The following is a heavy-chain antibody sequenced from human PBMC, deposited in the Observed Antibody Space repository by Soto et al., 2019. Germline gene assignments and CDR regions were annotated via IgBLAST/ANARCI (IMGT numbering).Heavy chain of an antibody. Sequence: EVQLVESGGGLVQPGGSLRLSCAASGFTFSSYSMNWVRQAPGKGLEWVSYISSSSSTIYYADSVKGRFTISRDNAKNSLYLQMNSLRAEDTAVYYCARDPGATLGWFDPWGQGTLVTVSS. D-gene: IGHD6-25*01. CDR1: GFTFSSYS. CDR3: ARDPGATLGWFDP. CDR2: ISSSSSTI. V-gene: IGHV3-48*01. J-gene: IGHJ5*02.